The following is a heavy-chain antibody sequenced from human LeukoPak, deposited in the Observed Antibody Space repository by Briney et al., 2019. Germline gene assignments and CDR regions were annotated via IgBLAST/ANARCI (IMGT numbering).Heavy chain of an antibody. CDR2: IYHTGST. J-gene: IGHJ5*02. V-gene: IGHV4-30-2*01. Sequence: PSETLSLTCAVSGGSISSGGYSWSWLRQPPGKGLEWIGYIYHTGSTYYNPSLKSRVTISVDTSKNQFSLRLSSVTAADTAVYYCARLQYCSGTSCYWFDPWGQGTLVTVSS. D-gene: IGHD2-2*01. CDR1: GGSISSGGYS. CDR3: ARLQYCSGTSCYWFDP.